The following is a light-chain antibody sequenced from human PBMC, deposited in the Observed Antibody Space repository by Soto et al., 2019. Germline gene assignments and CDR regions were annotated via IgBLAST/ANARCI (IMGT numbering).Light chain of an antibody. CDR3: QQRRNWPLT. Sequence: EIVMTQSPATLSVSPGERATLSCRASQSVSSYLAWYQQKSGQAPRLLIYDASNRATGIPARFSGSGSGRDFTLTITSLEPEDSAVYYCQQRRNWPLTFGGGTKVDIK. J-gene: IGKJ4*01. CDR1: QSVSSY. CDR2: DAS. V-gene: IGKV3-11*02.